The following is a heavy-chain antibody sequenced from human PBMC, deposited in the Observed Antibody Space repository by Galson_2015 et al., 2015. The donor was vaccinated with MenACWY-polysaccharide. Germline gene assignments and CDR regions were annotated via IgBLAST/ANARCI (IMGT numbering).Heavy chain of an antibody. V-gene: IGHV3-33*01. CDR2: IQYDGSNK. CDR3: AREGSRIVFHAFD. Sequence: SLRLSCAASGSRFSNSGMHWVRQAPGKGLEWVAVIQYDGSNKVYADSVKGRFTISRDNSKNTVFLEMNTQGVEDTAVYYCAREGSRIVFHAFD. D-gene: IGHD2-2*01. CDR1: GSRFSNSG. J-gene: IGHJ3*02.